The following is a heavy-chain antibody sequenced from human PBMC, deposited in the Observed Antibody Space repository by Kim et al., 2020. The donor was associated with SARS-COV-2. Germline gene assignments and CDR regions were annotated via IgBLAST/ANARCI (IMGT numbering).Heavy chain of an antibody. V-gene: IGHV3-9*01. D-gene: IGHD3-10*01. J-gene: IGHJ4*02. Sequence: GGSLRLSCAASGFTFDDYAMHWVRQAPGKGLEWVSGISWNSGSIGYADSVKGRFTISRDNAKNSLYLQMNSLRAEDTALYYCAKDRSGYYGSGSYYLFDYWGQGTLVTVSS. CDR3: AKDRSGYYGSGSYYLFDY. CDR1: GFTFDDYA. CDR2: ISWNSGSI.